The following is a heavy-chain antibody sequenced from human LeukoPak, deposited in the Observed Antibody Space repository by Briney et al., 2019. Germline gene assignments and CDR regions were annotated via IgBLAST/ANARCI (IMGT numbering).Heavy chain of an antibody. CDR2: ISGSGGST. CDR1: GFTFSSYA. Sequence: GGSLRLSCAASGFTFSSYAMSWVRQAPGKGLEWVSAISGSGGSTYYADSVKGRFTISRDNSKNTLYLQMNSLRAEDTAVYYCAKLPTGYSGYDYFDYWGQGTLVTVSS. D-gene: IGHD5-12*01. J-gene: IGHJ4*02. CDR3: AKLPTGYSGYDYFDY. V-gene: IGHV3-23*01.